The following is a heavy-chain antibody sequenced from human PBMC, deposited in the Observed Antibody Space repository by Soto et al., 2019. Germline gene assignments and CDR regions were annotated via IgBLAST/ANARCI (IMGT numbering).Heavy chain of an antibody. D-gene: IGHD3-22*01. CDR1: GFTFSSYG. V-gene: IGHV3-33*01. Sequence: GGSLRLSCAASGFTFSSYGMHWVRQAPGKGLEWVAVIWYDGSNKYYADSVKGRFTISRDNSKNTLYLQMNSLRAEDTAVYYCARDTYDSSGSYDYWGQGTLVTVSS. CDR2: IWYDGSNK. J-gene: IGHJ4*02. CDR3: ARDTYDSSGSYDY.